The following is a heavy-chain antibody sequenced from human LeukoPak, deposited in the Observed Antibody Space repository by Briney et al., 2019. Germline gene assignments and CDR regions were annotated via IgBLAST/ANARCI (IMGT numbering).Heavy chain of an antibody. Sequence: GGSLRLSCAASGFSFSNHWMTWVRQAAGKGLEWVANIKQDGSETQYVDSVKGRFTISRDNAKNSLYLQMNSLRAEDTALYCCAKALRITMVRGGFDYWGQGTLVTVSS. CDR2: IKQDGSET. CDR1: GFSFSNHW. V-gene: IGHV3-7*03. D-gene: IGHD3-10*01. J-gene: IGHJ4*02. CDR3: AKALRITMVRGGFDY.